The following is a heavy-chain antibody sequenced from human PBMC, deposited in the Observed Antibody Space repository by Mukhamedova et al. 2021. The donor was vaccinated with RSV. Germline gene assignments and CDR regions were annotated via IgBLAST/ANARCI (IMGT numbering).Heavy chain of an antibody. Sequence: GIIHPSDGSTSYAQKFQGRVTMTRDTSTSTVYMELSSLRSEDTAVYYCARVALYAFDIWGQGTMVTVSS. V-gene: IGHV1-46*01. CDR2: IHPSDGST. CDR3: ARVALYAFDI. D-gene: IGHD3-3*02. J-gene: IGHJ3*02.